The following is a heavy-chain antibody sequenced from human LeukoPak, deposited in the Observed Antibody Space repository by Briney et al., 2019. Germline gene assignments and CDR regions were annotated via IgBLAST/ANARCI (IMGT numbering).Heavy chain of an antibody. CDR2: IYHSGST. J-gene: IGHJ4*02. CDR3: VRQGGRYPWAHIDY. Sequence: PSETLSLTCAVSGGSISSGGYSWSWIRQPAGEGLEWIGYIYHSGSTYYNPSLKSRITISIDRSKNQFSLKLSSVTAADTAVYYCVRQGGRYPWAHIDYWGQGTLVTVSS. V-gene: IGHV4-30-2*01. CDR1: GGSISSGGYS. D-gene: IGHD1-26*01.